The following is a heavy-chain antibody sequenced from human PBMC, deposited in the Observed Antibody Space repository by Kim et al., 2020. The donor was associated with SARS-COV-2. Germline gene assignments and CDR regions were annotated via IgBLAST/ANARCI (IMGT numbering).Heavy chain of an antibody. J-gene: IGHJ4*02. Sequence: VKGRFTISRDNSKNTLDLQMNSLSAEDTAVYYCARDRSPYCSSTSCYLYYWGQGTLVTVSS. V-gene: IGHV3-30*07. D-gene: IGHD2-2*01. CDR3: ARDRSPYCSSTSCYLYY.